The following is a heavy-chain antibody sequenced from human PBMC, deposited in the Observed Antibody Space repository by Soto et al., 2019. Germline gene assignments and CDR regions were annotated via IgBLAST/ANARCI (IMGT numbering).Heavy chain of an antibody. D-gene: IGHD5-18*01. J-gene: IGHJ4*02. V-gene: IGHV1-8*01. Sequence: QVQLVQSGAEVKKPGASVKVSCKASGYTFTSSDINWVRQATGQGLEWMGWMNPNSGNTCYAQKFQGRVTMTRNTTISTAYMELSSLRAEYTAVYYGASEKSYGYADYWGQGTLVTVSS. CDR2: MNPNSGNT. CDR3: ASEKSYGYADY. CDR1: GYTFTSSD.